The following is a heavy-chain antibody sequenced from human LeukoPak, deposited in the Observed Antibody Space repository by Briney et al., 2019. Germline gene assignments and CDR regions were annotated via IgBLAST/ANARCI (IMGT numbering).Heavy chain of an antibody. CDR2: INPNSGGT. V-gene: IGHV1-2*02. J-gene: IGHJ6*03. CDR1: GYTFTGYY. D-gene: IGHD6-13*01. Sequence: ASVKVSCKASGYTFTGYYMHWVRQAPGQGLEWMGWINPNSGGTNYAQKFQGRVTITRNTSISTAYMELSSLRSEDTAVYYCARGPRPYSSSRSHPMGNYYYYMDVWGKGTTVTVSS. CDR3: ARGPRPYSSSRSHPMGNYYYYMDV.